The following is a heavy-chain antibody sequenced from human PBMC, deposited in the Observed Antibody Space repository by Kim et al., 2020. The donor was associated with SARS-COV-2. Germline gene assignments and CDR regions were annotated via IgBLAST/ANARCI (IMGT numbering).Heavy chain of an antibody. D-gene: IGHD5-18*01. CDR1: GGSISSYY. V-gene: IGHV4-59*08. J-gene: IGHJ4*02. Sequence: SETLSLTCTVSGGSISSYYWSWIRQPAGKGLEWIGYIYYSGSTNYNPSLKSRVTISVDTSKNQFSLKLSSVTAADTAVYYCAKHTALAFDYWGQGTLVTVSS. CDR3: AKHTALAFDY. CDR2: IYYSGST.